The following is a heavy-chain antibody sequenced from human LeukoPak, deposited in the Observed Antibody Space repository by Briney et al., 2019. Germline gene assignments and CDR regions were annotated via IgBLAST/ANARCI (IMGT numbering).Heavy chain of an antibody. V-gene: IGHV1-18*01. CDR1: GYTFTSYG. J-gene: IGHJ4*02. CDR3: ARAVHSLSPIDYGNDY. CDR2: ISAYNGNT. Sequence: AAVKVSCKASGYTFTSYGISWLGQAPGQGLEWMGWISAYNGNTNYAQKLQGRVTTTTETSTSTAYVELRSLRSHDTAVYYCARAVHSLSPIDYGNDYWGQGTLVTVSS. D-gene: IGHD4-17*01.